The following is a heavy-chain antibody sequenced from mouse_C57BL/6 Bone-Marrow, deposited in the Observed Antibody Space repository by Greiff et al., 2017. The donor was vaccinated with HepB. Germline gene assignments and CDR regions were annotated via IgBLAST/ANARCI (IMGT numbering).Heavy chain of an antibody. CDR1: GYAFSSSW. V-gene: IGHV1-82*01. Sequence: VMLVESGPELVKPGASVKISCKASGYAFSSSWMNWVKQRPGKGLEWIGRIYPGDGDTNYNGKFKGKATLTADKSSSTAYMQLSSLTSEDSAVYFCARSEGHFDYWGQGTTLTVSS. J-gene: IGHJ2*01. D-gene: IGHD3-3*01. CDR2: IYPGDGDT. CDR3: ARSEGHFDY.